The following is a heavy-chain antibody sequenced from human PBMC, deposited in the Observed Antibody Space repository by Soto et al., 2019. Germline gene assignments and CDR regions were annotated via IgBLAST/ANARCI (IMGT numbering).Heavy chain of an antibody. Sequence: QVQLVESGGGVVQPGRSLRLSCAASGFTFSSYGMHWVRQAPGKGLEWVAVISYDGSNKYYADSVKGRFTISRDNSKNTLYLQMNSLRAEDTAVYYCAKDGGPGEWLPFPDYWGQGTLVTVSS. CDR2: ISYDGSNK. D-gene: IGHD5-12*01. CDR1: GFTFSSYG. J-gene: IGHJ4*02. V-gene: IGHV3-30*18. CDR3: AKDGGPGEWLPFPDY.